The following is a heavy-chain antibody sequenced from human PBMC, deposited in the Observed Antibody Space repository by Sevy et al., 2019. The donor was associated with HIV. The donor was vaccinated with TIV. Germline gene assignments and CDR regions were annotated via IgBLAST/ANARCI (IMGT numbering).Heavy chain of an antibody. CDR2: IHSDDTT. J-gene: IGHJ3*02. Sequence: GGSLRLSCAASGFTVNSNYMTWVRQAPGKGLEGVSVIHSDDTTYHADSVKDRFTISRDNFKNTLYLHMSSLRAEDTAVYYCASKGGSRPNDAFDTWGQGTMVTVSS. D-gene: IGHD3-10*01. CDR1: GFTVNSNY. CDR3: ASKGGSRPNDAFDT. V-gene: IGHV3-66*01.